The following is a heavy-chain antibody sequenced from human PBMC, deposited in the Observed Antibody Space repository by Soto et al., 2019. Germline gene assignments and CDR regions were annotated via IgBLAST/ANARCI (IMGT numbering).Heavy chain of an antibody. J-gene: IGHJ4*02. D-gene: IGHD2-2*01. CDR2: IWYDGSNK. V-gene: IGHV3-33*08. CDR3: AVGVVPAAYFDY. Sequence: GGSLRLSCAASGFTFGSYSMNWVRQAPGKGLEWVAVIWYDGSNKYYADAVKGRFTISRDNSKNTLYLQMNSLRAEDTAVYYCAVGVVPAAYFDYWGQGTLVTVSS. CDR1: GFTFGSYS.